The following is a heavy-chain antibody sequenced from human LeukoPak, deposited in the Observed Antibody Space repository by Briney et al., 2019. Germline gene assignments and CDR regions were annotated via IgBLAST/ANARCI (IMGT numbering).Heavy chain of an antibody. V-gene: IGHV4-34*01. Sequence: SETLSLTCAVYGGSFSCYYWSWIRQPPGKGLEWIGEINHSGSTNYNPSLKSRVTISVDTSKNQFSLKLSSVTAADTAVYYCVELDTAMVIDYWGQGTLVTVSS. J-gene: IGHJ4*02. D-gene: IGHD5-18*01. CDR1: GGSFSCYY. CDR3: VELDTAMVIDY. CDR2: INHSGST.